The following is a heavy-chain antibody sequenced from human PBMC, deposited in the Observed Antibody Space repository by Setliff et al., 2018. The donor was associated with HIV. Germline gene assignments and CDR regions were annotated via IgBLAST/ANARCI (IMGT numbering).Heavy chain of an antibody. CDR3: AKGVDGYYYYYYMDV. V-gene: IGHV3-23*03. Sequence: GGSLRLSCAASGFTFSSYAMSWVRQAPGKGLEWVSLIYSGGSSTYYADSVKGRFTISRDNSKNTLYLQMNSLRAEDTAVYYCAKGVDGYYYYYYMDVWGKGTTVTV. CDR2: IYSGGSST. CDR1: GFTFSSYA. J-gene: IGHJ6*03.